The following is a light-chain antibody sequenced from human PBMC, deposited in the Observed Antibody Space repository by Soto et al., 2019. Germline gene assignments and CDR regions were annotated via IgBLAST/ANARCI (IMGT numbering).Light chain of an antibody. Sequence: EIVLTQSPGNLSLSSGERATLSCRASQIVSSSYLAWYQQKPGQAPRLLVYATSSRATGIPDRFSGSGSGTDFTLTISRLEPEDFAVYYCQQYGSSSFTFGQGTKLEIK. J-gene: IGKJ2*01. V-gene: IGKV3-20*01. CDR2: ATS. CDR1: QIVSSSY. CDR3: QQYGSSSFT.